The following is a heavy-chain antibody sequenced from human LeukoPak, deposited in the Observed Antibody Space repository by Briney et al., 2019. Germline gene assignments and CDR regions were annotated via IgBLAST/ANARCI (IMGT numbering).Heavy chain of an antibody. CDR1: GYTFTGYY. Sequence: ASVKVSCKASGYTFTGYYMHWVRQAPGQGLEWMGWINPNSGGTNYAQKFQGRVTMTRDTSISTAYMELSRLRSDDTAVYYCARALSSGYYFDYWGQGPLVTVSP. J-gene: IGHJ4*02. CDR2: INPNSGGT. V-gene: IGHV1-2*02. CDR3: ARALSSGYYFDY. D-gene: IGHD6-25*01.